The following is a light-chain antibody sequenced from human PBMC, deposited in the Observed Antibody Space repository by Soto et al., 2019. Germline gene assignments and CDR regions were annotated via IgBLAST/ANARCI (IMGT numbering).Light chain of an antibody. Sequence: DVQMTQSPSTLSASVGDRVTITCRASQTIGSLLAWYQQKPGKAPNLLIYKASSLESGVPSRFSGSGFGTEFTLTITGLQPDDFATYCCQHYNSWAFGQGTKVEI. J-gene: IGKJ1*01. CDR1: QTIGSL. CDR2: KAS. V-gene: IGKV1-5*03. CDR3: QHYNSWA.